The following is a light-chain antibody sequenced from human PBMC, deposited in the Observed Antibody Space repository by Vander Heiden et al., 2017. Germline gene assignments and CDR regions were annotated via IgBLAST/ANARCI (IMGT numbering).Light chain of an antibody. V-gene: IGLV2-14*01. CDR2: DVT. CDR1: RSDVGAYNH. Sequence: QSAPTQPASVSGSPGQSLTISCTGTRSDVGAYNHVSWYQQPPGKVPKLMIDDVTIRPAGIVNRFSGSKPGNTASLTISGLQAEDEADYYCTSFTTSSTHVFGTGTKVTVL. J-gene: IGLJ1*01. CDR3: TSFTTSSTHV.